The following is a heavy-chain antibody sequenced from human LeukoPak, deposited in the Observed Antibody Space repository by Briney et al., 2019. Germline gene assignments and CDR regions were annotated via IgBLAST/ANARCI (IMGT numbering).Heavy chain of an antibody. CDR2: FNSEDGKT. J-gene: IGHJ4*02. D-gene: IGHD3-10*01. CDR3: VTGSSERDYYESGTYYLGDS. Sequence: ASVKVSCKVSGAILIELSIHWVRQSPGKGLEWMGGFNSEDGKTKAAQSFLDRVSLTEDTSLATAYMELRSLTSEDTAVYYCVTGSSERDYYESGTYYLGDSWGQGTVVTVSS. V-gene: IGHV1-24*01. CDR1: GAILIELS.